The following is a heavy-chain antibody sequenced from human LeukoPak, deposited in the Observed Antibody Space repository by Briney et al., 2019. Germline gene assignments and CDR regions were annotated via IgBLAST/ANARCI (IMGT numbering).Heavy chain of an antibody. CDR2: SYYSGST. Sequence: SETLSLTCTVSGGSISSYYWSWIRQPPGKGLEWIGYSYYSGSTTYNPSLKSRVTISVDTSKNQFSLKLSSVTAADTAVYYCARRYYYDSSGYYDYWGQGTLVTVSS. CDR3: ARRYYYDSSGYYDY. V-gene: IGHV4-59*08. J-gene: IGHJ4*02. D-gene: IGHD3-22*01. CDR1: GGSISSYY.